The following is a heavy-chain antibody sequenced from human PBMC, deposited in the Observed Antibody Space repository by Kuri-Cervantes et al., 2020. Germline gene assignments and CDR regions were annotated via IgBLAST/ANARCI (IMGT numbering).Heavy chain of an antibody. V-gene: IGHV3-11*04. J-gene: IGHJ6*02. CDR1: GFTFTDYY. D-gene: IGHD1/OR15-1a*01. CDR3: ATKEI. CDR2: ISNGGTTI. Sequence: GGSLRLSCAASGFTFTDYYMSWIRQSPGKGLEWVSYISNGGTTIHYADSVKGRFTISRDNAKNTLYLQMNSLRADDTGIYYCATKEIWGQGTAVTVSS.